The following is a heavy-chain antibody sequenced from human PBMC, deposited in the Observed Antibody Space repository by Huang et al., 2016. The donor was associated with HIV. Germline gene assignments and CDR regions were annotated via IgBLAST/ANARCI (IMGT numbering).Heavy chain of an antibody. CDR2: VNDGGDI. CDR3: ARRFRVAATRKWFDP. J-gene: IGHJ5*02. D-gene: IGHD3-10*01. V-gene: IGHV4-34*01. Sequence: QVQLQQWGAGLLKPSETLALTCAVNGESLGTSYWAWIRRPPGKGLQWMGEVNDGGDINYNPSRESRVTISGDTSRNQVSLTLTAMTAADTATYYCARRFRVAATRKWFDPWGQGTLVIVSS. CDR1: GESLGTSY.